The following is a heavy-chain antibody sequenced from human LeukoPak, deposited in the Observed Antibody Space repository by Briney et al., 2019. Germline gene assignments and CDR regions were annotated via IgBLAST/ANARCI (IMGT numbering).Heavy chain of an antibody. V-gene: IGHV4-38-2*01. J-gene: IGHJ4*02. CDR2: IYHSGST. CDR1: GYSINSGYY. Sequence: PSETLSLTCAVSGYSINSGYYWGWIRQPPGKGLEWIGSIYHSGSTYYNPSLKSRVTISVDTSKNQFSLKLSSVTAADTAVYYCARHKMVRGVIFYHWGQGTLVTVSS. CDR3: ARHKMVRGVIFYH. D-gene: IGHD3-10*01.